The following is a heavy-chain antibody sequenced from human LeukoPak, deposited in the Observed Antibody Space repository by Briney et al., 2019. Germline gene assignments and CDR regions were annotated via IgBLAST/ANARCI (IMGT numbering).Heavy chain of an antibody. J-gene: IGHJ4*02. V-gene: IGHV5-51*01. Sequence: GESLKISCKGSGYSFTSYWIGWVRQMPGKGLEWMGIIYPGDSDTRYSPSFQGQVTISADKSISTAYLQWSSLKASDTAMYYCARFSHSSGWFTGYFDYWGQGTLVTVSS. D-gene: IGHD6-19*01. CDR3: ARFSHSSGWFTGYFDY. CDR2: IYPGDSDT. CDR1: GYSFTSYW.